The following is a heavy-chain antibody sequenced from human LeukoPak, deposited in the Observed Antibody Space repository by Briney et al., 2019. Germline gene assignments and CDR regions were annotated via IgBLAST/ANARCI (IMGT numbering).Heavy chain of an antibody. CDR3: AKDLEWLLTVPHFDY. Sequence: GGSLRLSCAASGFTFSSYAMSWVRQAPGKGLEWVSAISGSGGSTYYADSVKGRFTISRDNSKNTLYLQMNSLRAEDTAVYYCAKDLEWLLTVPHFDYWGQGTLVTVSS. J-gene: IGHJ4*02. D-gene: IGHD3-3*01. CDR1: GFTFSSYA. CDR2: ISGSGGST. V-gene: IGHV3-23*01.